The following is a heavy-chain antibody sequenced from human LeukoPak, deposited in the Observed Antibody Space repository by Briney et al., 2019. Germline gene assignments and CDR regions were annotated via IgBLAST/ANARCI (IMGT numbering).Heavy chain of an antibody. CDR2: IYHSGST. V-gene: IGHV4-30-2*01. J-gene: IGHJ3*02. CDR1: GGSISSGGYY. D-gene: IGHD3-3*01. Sequence: SETLSLTCTVSGGSISSGGYYWSWIRQPPGKGLEWIGYIYHSGSTYCNPSLKSRVTISVDRSKNQFSLKLSSVTAADTAVYYCARGDSITIFGVVSPDAFDIWGQGTMVTVSS. CDR3: ARGDSITIFGVVSPDAFDI.